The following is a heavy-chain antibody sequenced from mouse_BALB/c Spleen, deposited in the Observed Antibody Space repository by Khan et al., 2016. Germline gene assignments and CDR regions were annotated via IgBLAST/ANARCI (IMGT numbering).Heavy chain of an antibody. CDR2: ISDGGSYT. D-gene: IGHD2-4*01. CDR3: AREGLRRGFAY. CDR1: GFTFSDYY. J-gene: IGHJ3*01. Sequence: EVELVESGGGLVKPGGSLKLSCAASGFTFSDYYMYWVRQTPEKRLEWVATISDGGSYTYYPDSVKGRFTISSDNAKNNLYLQMSSRKSGDTVMYYCAREGLRRGFAYWGQGTLVTVSA. V-gene: IGHV5-4*02.